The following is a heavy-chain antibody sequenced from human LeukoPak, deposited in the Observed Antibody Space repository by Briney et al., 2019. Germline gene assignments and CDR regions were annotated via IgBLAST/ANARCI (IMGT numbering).Heavy chain of an antibody. D-gene: IGHD6-13*01. CDR3: ARGPYSSSWFDY. CDR1: GFTVSSNY. J-gene: IGHJ4*02. V-gene: IGHV3-66*01. CDR2: ICSGGST. Sequence: GGSLRLSCAASGFTVSSNYMSWVRQAPGKGLEWVSVICSGGSTYYADSVKGRFTISRDNSKNTLYLQMNSLRAEDTAVYYCARGPYSSSWFDYWGQGTLVTVSS.